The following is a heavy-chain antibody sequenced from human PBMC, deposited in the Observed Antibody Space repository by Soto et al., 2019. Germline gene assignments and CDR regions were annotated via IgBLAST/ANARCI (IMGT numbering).Heavy chain of an antibody. D-gene: IGHD6-13*01. CDR1: GGSISSSNW. J-gene: IGHJ6*02. V-gene: IGHV4-4*02. Sequence: QVQLQESGPGLVKPSGTLSLTCAVSGGSISSSNWWSWVRQPPGKGLEWIGESYHSGSTNYNPSLKSRVTISVDKSKNQFSLKLSSVTAADTAVYYCARSRGAAATYYYYGMDVWGQGTTVTVSS. CDR3: ARSRGAAATYYYYGMDV. CDR2: SYHSGST.